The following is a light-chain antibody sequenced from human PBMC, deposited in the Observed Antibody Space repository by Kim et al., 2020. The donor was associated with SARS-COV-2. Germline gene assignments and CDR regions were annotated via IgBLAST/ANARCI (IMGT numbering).Light chain of an antibody. CDR2: KAS. V-gene: IGKV1-5*03. CDR1: QSISSW. CDR3: QQYSTYSWA. J-gene: IGKJ1*01. Sequence: ASVGDRVTNTCRASQSISSWLAWYQQKPGKAPDLLIYKASSLESGVPSRFSGSGSGTEFTLTISSLQPDDFATYYCQQYSTYSWAFGQGTKVDIK.